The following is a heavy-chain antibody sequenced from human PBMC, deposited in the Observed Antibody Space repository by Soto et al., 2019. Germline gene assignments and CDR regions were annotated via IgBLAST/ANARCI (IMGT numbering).Heavy chain of an antibody. V-gene: IGHV4-34*01. J-gene: IGHJ3*02. CDR2: INHNGNT. CDR1: GGSFSGYY. D-gene: IGHD2-15*01. Sequence: PSETLSLTCAVSGGSFSGYYWRWIRQPPGKGLEWIGEINHNGNTNYNPSLKSRVTISVDTSKNQFSLKLSSVTAADTAVYYCASVVRDDAFDIWGQGTMVTVSS. CDR3: ASVVRDDAFDI.